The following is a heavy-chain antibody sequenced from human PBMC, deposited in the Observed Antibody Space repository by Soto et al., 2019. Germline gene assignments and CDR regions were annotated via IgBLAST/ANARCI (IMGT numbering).Heavy chain of an antibody. CDR3: AREGYSNYFYYYYYMDV. CDR1: GFTVSSNY. D-gene: IGHD4-4*01. V-gene: IGHV3-66*01. CDR2: IYSGGST. J-gene: IGHJ6*03. Sequence: GGSLRLSCAASGFTVSSNYMSWVRQAPGKGLEWVSVIYSGGSTYYADSVKGRFTISRDNSKNTLYLQMNSLRAEDTAVYYCAREGYSNYFYYYYYMDVWGKGTTVTVSS.